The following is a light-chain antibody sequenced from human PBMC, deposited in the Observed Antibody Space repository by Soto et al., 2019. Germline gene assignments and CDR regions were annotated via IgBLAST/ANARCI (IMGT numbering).Light chain of an antibody. CDR3: QQYHNWPPEYT. V-gene: IGKV3-15*01. J-gene: IGKJ2*01. Sequence: DIVMTQSPATLSLSSGERATLSCRASQSVGSNLAWYQQKPGQAPRLLIYAASTRAIGVPARFSGSGSGTDFTLSISSLQSEEFALYYCQQYHNWPPEYTFGQGTKVDIK. CDR1: QSVGSN. CDR2: AAS.